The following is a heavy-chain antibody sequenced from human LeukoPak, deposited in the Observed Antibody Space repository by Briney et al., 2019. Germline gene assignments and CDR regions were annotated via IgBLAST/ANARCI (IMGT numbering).Heavy chain of an antibody. Sequence: SVKVSCKASGFTFTSSAVQWVRRARGQRLEWIGWIVVGSGNTNYAQKFQERVTITRDMSTSTAYMELSSLRSEDTAVYYCAAGLTQWELYKIDYWGQGTLVTVSS. J-gene: IGHJ4*02. CDR2: IVVGSGNT. CDR3: AAGLTQWELYKIDY. D-gene: IGHD1-26*01. CDR1: GFTFTSSA. V-gene: IGHV1-58*01.